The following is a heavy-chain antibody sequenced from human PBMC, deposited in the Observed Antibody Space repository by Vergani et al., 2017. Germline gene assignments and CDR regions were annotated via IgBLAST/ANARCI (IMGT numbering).Heavy chain of an antibody. Sequence: QVQLQESGPGLVKPSQTLSLTCTVSGGSISSGGYYWSWSRQHPGKGLEWNGYIYYSGSNYYNPSLKSRVTISVDTSKNPFSLKLSSVTAADTAVYYCARVTQSTIYGFDPWGQGTLVTVSS. CDR1: GGSISSGGYY. D-gene: IGHD5/OR15-5a*01. J-gene: IGHJ5*02. CDR2: IYYSGSN. CDR3: ARVTQSTIYGFDP. V-gene: IGHV4-31*03.